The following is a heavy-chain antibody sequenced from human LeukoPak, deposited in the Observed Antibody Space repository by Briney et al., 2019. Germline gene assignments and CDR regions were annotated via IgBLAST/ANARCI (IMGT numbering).Heavy chain of an antibody. CDR1: GYTFTSYD. CDR3: ARAYFGSGTYYSEDAFDI. V-gene: IGHV1-8*01. D-gene: IGHD3-10*01. Sequence: GASVKVSCKASGYTFTSYDINWVRQAPGHGLEWMGWMNPNSANTGYAQNFQGRVTMTRNTSIGTAYMELSSLRSEDTAVYYCARAYFGSGTYYSEDAFDIWGQGTLVTVSS. J-gene: IGHJ3*02. CDR2: MNPNSANT.